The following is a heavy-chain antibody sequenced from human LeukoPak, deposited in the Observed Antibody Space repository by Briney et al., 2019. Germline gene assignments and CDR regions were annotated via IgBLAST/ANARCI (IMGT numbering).Heavy chain of an antibody. CDR1: GGSISNYY. D-gene: IGHD6-25*01. CDR2: INHSGST. J-gene: IGHJ6*03. CDR3: ARLGSVYYYYMDV. V-gene: IGHV4-34*01. Sequence: PSETLSLTCTVSGGSISNYYWIWIRQPPGKGLEWIGEINHSGSTNYNPSLESRVTISVDRSENQFSLKLSSVTAADTAVYYCARLGSVYYYYMDVWGEGTTVTISS.